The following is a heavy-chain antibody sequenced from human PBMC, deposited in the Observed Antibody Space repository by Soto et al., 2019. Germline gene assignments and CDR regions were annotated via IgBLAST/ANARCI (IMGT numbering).Heavy chain of an antibody. CDR1: GFTFSNYG. D-gene: IGHD1-1*01. CDR2: ISYDGNVA. Sequence: QVQLVESGGGVVQPGRSLRLSCAASGFTFSNYGMHWVRQAPGKGLEWVIVISYDGNVAYSADSVKGRFTISRDNSKNTLYLQMNSLRTEDTAMYYCGKEGPITNWYFDYWGQGTLVTVSS. V-gene: IGHV3-30*18. CDR3: GKEGPITNWYFDY. J-gene: IGHJ4*02.